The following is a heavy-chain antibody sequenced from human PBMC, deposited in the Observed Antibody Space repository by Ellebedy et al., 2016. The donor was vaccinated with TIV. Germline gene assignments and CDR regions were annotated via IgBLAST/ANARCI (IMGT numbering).Heavy chain of an antibody. J-gene: IGHJ4*02. V-gene: IGHV3-7*01. CDR3: ARDAAAGKTDY. D-gene: IGHD6-13*01. Sequence: GESLKISCAASGFPFSSSWMSWVRQAPGKGLEWVANINQDGSVKNYVDSVKGRFTLSRDNAKNSLYLQMNSLRAEDTAVYFCARDAAAGKTDYWGQGTLVTVSS. CDR1: GFPFSSSW. CDR2: INQDGSVK.